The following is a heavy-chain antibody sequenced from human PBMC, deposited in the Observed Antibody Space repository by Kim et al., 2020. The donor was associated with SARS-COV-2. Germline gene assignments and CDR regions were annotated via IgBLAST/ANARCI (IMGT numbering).Heavy chain of an antibody. CDR3: ATESAATRRSFDS. CDR2: IQYSGGT. Sequence: SETLSLTCTVSGASITSGGYYWSWIRQHPGKGLEWIGYIQYSGGTYYNPSLKSRTTISVDTSKNHFSLKLSSVTAADTAVYYCATESAATRRSFDSWGQGTLVTVS. J-gene: IGHJ5*01. D-gene: IGHD6-6*01. CDR1: GASITSGGYY. V-gene: IGHV4-31*03.